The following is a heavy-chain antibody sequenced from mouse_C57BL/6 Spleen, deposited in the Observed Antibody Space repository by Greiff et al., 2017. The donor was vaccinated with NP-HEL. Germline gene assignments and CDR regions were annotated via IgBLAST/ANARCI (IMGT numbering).Heavy chain of an antibody. V-gene: IGHV1-61*01. D-gene: IGHD2-14*01. Sequence: VQLQQPGAELVRPGSSVKLSCKASGYTFTSYWMDWVKQRPGQGLEWIGNIYPSDSETHYNQKFKDKATLTVDKSSSTAYMQLSSLTSEDSAVYYCARTHRPSWFAYWGQGTLVTVSA. CDR2: IYPSDSET. CDR3: ARTHRPSWFAY. J-gene: IGHJ3*01. CDR1: GYTFTSYW.